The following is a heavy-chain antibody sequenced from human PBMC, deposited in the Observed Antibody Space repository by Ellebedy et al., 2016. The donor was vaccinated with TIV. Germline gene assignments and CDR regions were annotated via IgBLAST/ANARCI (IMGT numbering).Heavy chain of an antibody. D-gene: IGHD6-19*01. V-gene: IGHV3-23*01. Sequence: PGGSLRLSCAASGFTFRSYAMNWVRQSTGKGLEWVSSISVTGSNTYYADSVKGRFTISRDNSRNTLMLQMNSLRAEDTAVYYCVKCTNGWLAGWSYLDYWGQGTLVTVSS. CDR2: ISVTGSNT. J-gene: IGHJ4*02. CDR3: VKCTNGWLAGWSYLDY. CDR1: GFTFRSYA.